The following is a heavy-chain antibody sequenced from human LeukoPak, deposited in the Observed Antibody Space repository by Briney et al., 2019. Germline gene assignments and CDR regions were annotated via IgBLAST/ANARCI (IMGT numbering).Heavy chain of an antibody. J-gene: IGHJ6*04. CDR1: GYSISSGYY. D-gene: IGHD2-2*01. CDR2: IYHSGST. Sequence: SETLSLTCTVSGYSISSGYYWGWIRQPPGKGLEWIGSIYHSGSTYYNPSLKSRVTISVDTSKNQFSLKLSSVTAADTAVYYCARHPSAIVVVPAATMDVWGKGTTVTVSS. V-gene: IGHV4-38-2*02. CDR3: ARHPSAIVVVPAATMDV.